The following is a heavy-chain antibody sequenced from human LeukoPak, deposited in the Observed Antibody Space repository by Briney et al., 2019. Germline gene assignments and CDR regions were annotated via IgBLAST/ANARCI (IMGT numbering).Heavy chain of an antibody. V-gene: IGHV4-39*02. D-gene: IGHD6-19*01. J-gene: IGHJ4*02. CDR3: AGNSSGWSFDD. CDR2: IYYSGST. Sequence: PSETLSLTCTVSGVPISSSSYYWVRMRPPHGKGLEWIGSIYYSGSTSYNPSLKSRVTISVDPSKNHFSLKLNSVTAADTGLYYCAGNSSGWSFDDWGQGTLVTVS. CDR1: GVPISSSSYY.